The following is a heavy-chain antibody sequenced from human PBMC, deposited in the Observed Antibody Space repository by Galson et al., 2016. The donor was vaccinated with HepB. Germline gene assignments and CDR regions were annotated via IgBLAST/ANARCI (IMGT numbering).Heavy chain of an antibody. CDR1: RNIRSEMI. CDR3: ATDTGRLYFGDHRGGGAY. J-gene: IGHJ4*02. CDR2: FNPEDAGS. Sequence: PVKVSCKVSRNIRSEMIIHWVRQAPERGLEWLGGFNPEDAGSIYAQRFQGRFTMTEDTSTNTAYMELSRLRRGDTAVYYWATDTGRLYFGDHRGGGAYWGQGTLVAVSS. V-gene: IGHV1-24*01. D-gene: IGHD2/OR15-2a*01.